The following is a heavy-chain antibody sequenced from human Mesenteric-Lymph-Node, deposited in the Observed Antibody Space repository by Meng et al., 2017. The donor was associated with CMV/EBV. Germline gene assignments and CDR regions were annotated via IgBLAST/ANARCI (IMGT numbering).Heavy chain of an antibody. CDR1: GFTFTTYW. V-gene: IGHV3-7*01. CDR3: AKDIYGYYDSSGYYDY. D-gene: IGHD3-22*01. Sequence: GESLKISCAASGFTFTTYWMSWLRQPPGKGLEWVANIKDDGTKQYYADSVRGRYTISRDNAKSSLYLQMNSLRVEDTAVYYCAKDIYGYYDSSGYYDYWGQGTLVTVSS. CDR2: IKDDGTKQ. J-gene: IGHJ4*02.